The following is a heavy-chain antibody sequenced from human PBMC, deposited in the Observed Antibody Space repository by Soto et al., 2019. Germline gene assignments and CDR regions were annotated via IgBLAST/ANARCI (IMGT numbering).Heavy chain of an antibody. CDR3: ARGTYYYDSSGYYPFDY. CDR2: IYYSGST. V-gene: IGHV4-31*03. J-gene: IGHJ4*02. CDR1: GGSISSGGYY. Sequence: SETLSLTCTVSGGSISSGGYYWSWIRQHPGKGLEWIGYIYYSGSTYYNPSLKSRVTISVDTSKNQFSLKLSSVTAADTAVYYCARGTYYYDSSGYYPFDYWGQGTLVTVSS. D-gene: IGHD3-22*01.